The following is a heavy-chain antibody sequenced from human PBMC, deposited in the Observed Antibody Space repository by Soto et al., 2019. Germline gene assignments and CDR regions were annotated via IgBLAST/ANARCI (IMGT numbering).Heavy chain of an antibody. CDR2: IYPGDSDT. CDR3: ARHEIYCSSTSCYLFGAFDI. J-gene: IGHJ3*02. V-gene: IGHV5-51*01. CDR1: GYSFTSYW. Sequence: GESLKISCKGSGYSFTSYWIGWVRQIPGKGLEWMGIIYPGDSDTRYSPSFQGQVTISADKSISTAYLQWSSLKASDTAMYYCARHEIYCSSTSCYLFGAFDIWGQGTMVTVSS. D-gene: IGHD2-2*01.